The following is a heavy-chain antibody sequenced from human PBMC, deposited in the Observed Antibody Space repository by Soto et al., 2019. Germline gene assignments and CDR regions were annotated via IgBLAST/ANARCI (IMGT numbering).Heavy chain of an antibody. CDR3: ATLTRGGTLVRGVYYFDY. CDR1: GGSVNSDSYY. D-gene: IGHD3-10*01. CDR2: IYYSGNT. J-gene: IGHJ4*02. V-gene: IGHV4-61*01. Sequence: SETLSLTCTVSGGSVNSDSYYWSWIRQPPGKGLEWIGYIYYSGNTNYNPSLKSRVTISVDMSKSQFSLRLSSVTAADTAVYYCATLTRGGTLVRGVYYFDYWGQGTLVTVSS.